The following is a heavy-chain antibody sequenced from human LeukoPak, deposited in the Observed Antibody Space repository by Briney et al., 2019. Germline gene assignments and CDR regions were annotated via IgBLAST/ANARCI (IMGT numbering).Heavy chain of an antibody. Sequence: SETLSLTCAVYGGSFSGFYWSWIRQPPGKGLEWIGYIYYSGSTNYNPSLKSRVTISVDTSKNQFSLKLSSVTAADTAVYYCAREGGRGYDFWSGYYVPSYYFDYWGQGTLVTVSS. V-gene: IGHV4-59*01. D-gene: IGHD3-3*01. J-gene: IGHJ4*02. CDR3: AREGGRGYDFWSGYYVPSYYFDY. CDR1: GGSFSGFY. CDR2: IYYSGST.